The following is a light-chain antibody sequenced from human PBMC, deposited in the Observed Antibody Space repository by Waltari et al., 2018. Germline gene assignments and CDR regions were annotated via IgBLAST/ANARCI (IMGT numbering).Light chain of an antibody. V-gene: IGLV2-14*01. J-gene: IGLJ2*01. CDR2: DVS. CDR1: RSDVGGYNY. CDR3: SSYTSSSPVV. Sequence: QSALTQPASVSESPGQSITISCTGTRSDVGGYNYVSWYQQHPGKAPKLMIYDVSKRPSGFSNRFSGSKSGTTASLTISGLQAEDEADYYCSSYTSSSPVVFGGGTKLTVL.